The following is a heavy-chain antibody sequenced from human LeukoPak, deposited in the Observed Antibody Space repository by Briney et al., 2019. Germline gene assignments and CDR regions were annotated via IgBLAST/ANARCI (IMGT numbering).Heavy chain of an antibody. J-gene: IGHJ4*02. CDR1: GFTFGSYA. Sequence: GRSLRLSCAASGFTFGSYAMSWVRQAPGKGLEWVSGISGSGGNTYYADSVKGRFTISRDNSNNTLYLQMNSLRAEDTAVYYCARHSRGRWYVFDYWGQGTLVTVSS. CDR2: ISGSGGNT. D-gene: IGHD6-13*01. CDR3: ARHSRGRWYVFDY. V-gene: IGHV3-23*01.